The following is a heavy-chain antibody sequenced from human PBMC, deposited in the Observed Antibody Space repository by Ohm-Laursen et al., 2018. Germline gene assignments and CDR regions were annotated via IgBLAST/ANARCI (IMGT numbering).Heavy chain of an antibody. D-gene: IGHD6-19*01. CDR3: ARGFPSSGWYSFDY. J-gene: IGHJ4*02. CDR2: INSSSGST. V-gene: IGHV1-46*04. CDR1: GYTLTSYY. Sequence: GASVKVSCKVSGYTLTSYYMHWVRQAPGQGLEWMGIINSSSGSTRYAQKLQGRVTMTRDTSTSTVYMELSSLRSEDTAVYYCARGFPSSGWYSFDYWGQGTLVTVSS.